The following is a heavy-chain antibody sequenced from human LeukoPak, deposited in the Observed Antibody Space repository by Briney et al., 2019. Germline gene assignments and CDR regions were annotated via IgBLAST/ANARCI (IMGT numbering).Heavy chain of an antibody. CDR2: IYYSGST. CDR1: GGSISSSSYY. J-gene: IGHJ2*01. D-gene: IGHD6-13*01. Sequence: SETLSLTCTVSGGSISSSSYYWSWIRQPPGKGLEWIGYIYYSGSTNYNPSLKSRVTISVDTSKNQFSLKLSSVTAADTAVYYCARVYYSNSYDYWYFDLWGRGTLVTVSS. V-gene: IGHV4-61*01. CDR3: ARVYYSNSYDYWYFDL.